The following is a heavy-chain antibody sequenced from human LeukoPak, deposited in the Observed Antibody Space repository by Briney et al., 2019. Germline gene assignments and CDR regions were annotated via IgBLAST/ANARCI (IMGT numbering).Heavy chain of an antibody. J-gene: IGHJ4*02. CDR2: LSSGHE. CDR1: GFTFSDHN. V-gene: IGHV3-11*06. CDR3: VRDHAWGFDY. D-gene: IGHD7-27*01. Sequence: GGSLRLSCAASGFTFSDHNMEWIRQAPGKGLEWVAYLSSGHELYADSVKGRFTISRDNAKNSLYLQMNSLRAEDTAVYYCVRDHAWGFDYWGQGTLVSVSS.